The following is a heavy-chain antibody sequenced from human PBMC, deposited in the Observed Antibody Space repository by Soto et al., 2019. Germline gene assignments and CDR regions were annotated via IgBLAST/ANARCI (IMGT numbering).Heavy chain of an antibody. V-gene: IGHV1-46*04. CDR2: IDPRTGTSGTS. D-gene: IGHD3-16*02. CDR3: ARLSRITFIVD. Sequence: QVQLVQSGAEVKSPGTSVTLSCQTSGYTFAHYYIHWVRQAPGQVLEYMGIIDPRTGTSGTSTSPQSVQGRLTITSDASTSTVYMELNNLRSEDTAIYYCARLSRITFIVDWGQGTLVTVSS. J-gene: IGHJ4*02. CDR1: GYTFAHYY.